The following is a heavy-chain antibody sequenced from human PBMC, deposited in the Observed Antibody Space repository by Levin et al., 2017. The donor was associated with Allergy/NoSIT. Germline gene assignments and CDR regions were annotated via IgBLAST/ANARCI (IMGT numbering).Heavy chain of an antibody. D-gene: IGHD6-6*01. Sequence: GGSLRLSCAASGFTFSNYSMNWVRQAPGKGLEWVSSISSRSSNIYYADSVKGRFTISRDNAKNSLYLQMNSLRAEDTGVYYCAGDSTAVRSDYWGQGTLVTVSS. CDR1: GFTFSNYS. J-gene: IGHJ4*02. CDR2: ISSRSSNI. CDR3: AGDSTAVRSDY. V-gene: IGHV3-21*01.